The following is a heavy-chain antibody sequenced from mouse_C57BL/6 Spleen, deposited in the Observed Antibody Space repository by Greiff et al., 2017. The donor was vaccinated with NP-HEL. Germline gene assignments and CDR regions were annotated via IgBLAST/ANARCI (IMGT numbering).Heavy chain of an antibody. CDR3: ATLYYDYDWFAY. D-gene: IGHD2-4*01. CDR2: IWGVGST. V-gene: IGHV2-6*01. Sequence: QVQLQQSGPGLVAPSQSLSITCTVSGFSLTSYGVDWVRQSPGKGLEWLGVIWGVGSTNYNSALKSRLSISKDNSKSQVFLKMNSLQTDDTAMYYCATLYYDYDWFAYWGQGTLVTVSA. J-gene: IGHJ3*01. CDR1: GFSLTSYG.